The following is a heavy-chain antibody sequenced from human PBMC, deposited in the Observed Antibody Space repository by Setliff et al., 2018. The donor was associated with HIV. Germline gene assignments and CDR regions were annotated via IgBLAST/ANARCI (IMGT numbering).Heavy chain of an antibody. D-gene: IGHD6-6*01. CDR1: EFSFNSSW. V-gene: IGHV3-15*01. J-gene: IGHJ4*02. Sequence: PGGSLRLSCASSEFSFNSSWMTWVRQAPGRGLEWVGRIKSKADGGTTDYAAPVKGRFTISRDDSKRMVYLQMNSLKIEDTALYFCSINSPLSSWGQGTLVTVSS. CDR2: IKSKADGGTT. CDR3: SINSPLSS.